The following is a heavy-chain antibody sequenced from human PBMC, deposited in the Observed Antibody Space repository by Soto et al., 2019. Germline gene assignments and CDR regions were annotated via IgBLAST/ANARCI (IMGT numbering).Heavy chain of an antibody. CDR2: ISGGGGTT. CDR1: GFTFSSHV. J-gene: IGHJ6*02. Sequence: EVQLLESGGGLVQPGGSLRLSCAASGFTFSSHVMNWVRQAPGKGLEWVAAISGGGGTTFYGDSVEGRFTMSRDNSKNTLFLQINSLRAGDTAVYYCARGPRAPPPHDYGMDVWGQGTTVTVSS. V-gene: IGHV3-23*01. CDR3: ARGPRAPPPHDYGMDV.